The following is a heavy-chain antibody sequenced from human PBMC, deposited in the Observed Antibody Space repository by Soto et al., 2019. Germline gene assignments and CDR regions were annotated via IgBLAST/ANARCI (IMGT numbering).Heavy chain of an antibody. CDR1: GFTFSSYA. Sequence: GGSLRLSCAASGFTFSSYAMSWVRQAPGKGLEWVSAISGSGGSTYYADSVKGRFTISRDNSKNTLYLQMNSLRAEDTAVYYSAKPSGDYYYYMDVWGKGTTVTVSS. J-gene: IGHJ6*03. V-gene: IGHV3-23*01. CDR3: AKPSGDYYYYMDV. D-gene: IGHD6-6*01. CDR2: ISGSGGST.